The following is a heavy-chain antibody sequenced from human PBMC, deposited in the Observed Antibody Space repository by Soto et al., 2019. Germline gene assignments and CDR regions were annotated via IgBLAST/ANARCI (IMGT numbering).Heavy chain of an antibody. CDR2: VSYSGST. D-gene: IGHD5-12*01. CDR1: ADSIRSGGYY. CDR3: ASDVHMATVKYSYYLGMDV. J-gene: IGHJ6*02. V-gene: IGHV4-31*03. Sequence: QVQLQESGPGLVKPSQTLSLTCTVSADSIRSGGYYWSWIRQHPGKRLEWLGYVSYSGSTSYNPSLKSRLNISVGTSKNPFSLKLTSVTAADTAVYYCASDVHMATVKYSYYLGMDVWGQGTTVSVSS.